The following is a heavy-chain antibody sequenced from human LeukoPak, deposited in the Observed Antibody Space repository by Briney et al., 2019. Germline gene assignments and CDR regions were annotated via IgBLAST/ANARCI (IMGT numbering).Heavy chain of an antibody. V-gene: IGHV3-30*02. Sequence: GGSLRLFCAASGFTFSTYAMHWVRQAPGQGLDWVAFIRHDGSIKYYADSVKGRFTISRDNSKNTLYLQMNSLRTEDTAVYYCARGDCGGDCYYPLYYWGQGSLVTVSS. J-gene: IGHJ4*02. D-gene: IGHD2-21*02. CDR2: IRHDGSIK. CDR3: ARGDCGGDCYYPLYY. CDR1: GFTFSTYA.